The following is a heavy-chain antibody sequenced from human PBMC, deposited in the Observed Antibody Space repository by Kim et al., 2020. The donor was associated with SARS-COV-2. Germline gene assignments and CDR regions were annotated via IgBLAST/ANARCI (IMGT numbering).Heavy chain of an antibody. CDR2: IYYSGSP. Sequence: SETLSLTCTVSGGSISSYYWSWIRQPPGKGLEWIGYIYYSGSPNYNPSLKSRVTISADTAKNQFSLKLSSVTAADTAVYYCASLDYYDSSGSIWGRGTLVTVSS. J-gene: IGHJ2*01. D-gene: IGHD3-22*01. CDR1: GGSISSYY. V-gene: IGHV4-59*08. CDR3: ASLDYYDSSGSI.